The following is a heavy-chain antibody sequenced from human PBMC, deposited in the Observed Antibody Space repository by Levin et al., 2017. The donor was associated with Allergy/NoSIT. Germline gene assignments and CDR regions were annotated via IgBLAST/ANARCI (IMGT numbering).Heavy chain of an antibody. CDR3: ARDRALPGIAAAGTFWFDP. CDR2: IIPIFGTA. V-gene: IGHV1-69*13. CDR1: GGTFSSYA. D-gene: IGHD6-13*01. Sequence: ASVKVSCKASGGTFSSYAISWVRQAPGQGLEWMGGIIPIFGTANYAQKFQGRVTITADESTSTAYMELSSLRSEDTAVYYCARDRALPGIAAAGTFWFDPWGQGTLVTVSS. J-gene: IGHJ5*02.